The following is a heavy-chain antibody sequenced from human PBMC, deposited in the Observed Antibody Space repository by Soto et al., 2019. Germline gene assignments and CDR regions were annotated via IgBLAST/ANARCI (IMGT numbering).Heavy chain of an antibody. V-gene: IGHV4-59*01. J-gene: IGHJ6*03. CDR3: ARAVRGVNYMDV. CDR1: GGSISSYY. CDR2: IYYSGST. D-gene: IGHD3-10*01. Sequence: SETLSLTCTVSGGSISSYYWSWIRQPPGKGLEWIGYIYYSGSTNYNPSLKSRVTISVDTSKNQFSLKLSSVTAADTAVYYCARAVRGVNYMDVWGKGTTVTVSS.